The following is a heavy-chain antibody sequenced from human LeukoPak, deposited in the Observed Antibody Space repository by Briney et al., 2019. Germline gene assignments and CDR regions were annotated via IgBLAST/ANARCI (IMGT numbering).Heavy chain of an antibody. CDR2: IYTSGSTINNPSLKNT. J-gene: IGHJ3*02. D-gene: IGHD2-21*02. CDR3: ARDTALWTFDI. Sequence: SQTLSLTCTVSGDSISSGSYYWTWIRQPARKGLEWIGRIYTSGSTINNPSLKNTNYNPSLKSRLTMSVDRSKNQFSLKMTSVTAADTAMYYCARDTALWTFDIWGQGTMVTVSS. CDR1: GDSISSGSYY. V-gene: IGHV4-61*02.